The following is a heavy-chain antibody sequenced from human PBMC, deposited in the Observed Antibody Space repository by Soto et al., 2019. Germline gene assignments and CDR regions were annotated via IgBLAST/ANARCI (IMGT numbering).Heavy chain of an antibody. CDR1: GFRFSGYG. J-gene: IGHJ4*02. CDR3: ARDQVKGTMTIL. CDR2: ISYDGSNK. D-gene: IGHD4-17*01. Sequence: PGGSLRLSCAASGFRFSGYGMHWVRQAPGKGLEWVAVISYDGSNKYYADSVKGRFTISRDNSKNTMYLQMNSLSAEDTAVYHCARDQVKGTMTILWGQGTLVTVSS. V-gene: IGHV3-30*03.